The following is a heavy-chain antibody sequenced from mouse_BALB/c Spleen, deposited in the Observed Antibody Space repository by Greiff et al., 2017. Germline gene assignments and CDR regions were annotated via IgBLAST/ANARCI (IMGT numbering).Heavy chain of an antibody. CDR3: TRYTTVVEEPFGY. D-gene: IGHD1-1*01. CDR1: GYSFTSYW. V-gene: IGHV1-5*01. CDR2: IYPGNSDT. Sequence: EVKLQESGTVLARPGASVKMSCKASGYSFTSYWMHWVKQRPGQGLEWIGAIYPGNSDTSYNQKFKGKAKLTAVTSASTAYMELSSLTNEDSAVYYCTRYTTVVEEPFGYWGQGTTLTVSS. J-gene: IGHJ2*01.